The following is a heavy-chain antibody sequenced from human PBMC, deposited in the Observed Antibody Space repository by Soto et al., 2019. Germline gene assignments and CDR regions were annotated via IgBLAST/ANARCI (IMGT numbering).Heavy chain of an antibody. J-gene: IGHJ4*02. D-gene: IGHD2-15*01. CDR2: ISFDGSEK. V-gene: IGHV3-30-3*01. CDR3: TPRPPVDH. CDR1: GFTFSSYA. Sequence: QVQLVESGGGVVQPGRSLRLSCAASGFTFSSYAMHWVRQAPGKGLEWVALISFDGSEKYYADSVKGRFTISRDNSKNTLSLQMNSLRAEDSALYFCTPRPPVDHWGQGTLVTVSS.